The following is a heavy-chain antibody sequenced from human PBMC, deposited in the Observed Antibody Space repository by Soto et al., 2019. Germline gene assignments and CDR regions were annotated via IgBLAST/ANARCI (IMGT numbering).Heavy chain of an antibody. CDR3: ARDPSVLLGLGELEGGGARGDAFDI. Sequence: GGSLRLSCAASGFTFSSYAMHWVRQAPGKGLEWVAVISYDGSNKYYADSVKGRFTISRDNSKNTLYLQMNSLRAEDTAVYYCARDPSVLLGLGELEGGGARGDAFDIWGQGTMVTVSS. J-gene: IGHJ3*02. V-gene: IGHV3-30-3*01. D-gene: IGHD3-10*01. CDR2: ISYDGSNK. CDR1: GFTFSSYA.